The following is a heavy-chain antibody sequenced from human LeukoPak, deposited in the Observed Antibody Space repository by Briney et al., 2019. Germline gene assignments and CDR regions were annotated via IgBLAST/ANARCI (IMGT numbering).Heavy chain of an antibody. Sequence: PSETLSLTCAVYGGSFSGYYCSWIRQPPGKGLEWIGEINHSGSTNYNPSPKSRVTISVDTSKNQFSLKLSSVTAADTAVYYCASYGIAAAGNEAFDIWGQGTMVTLSS. D-gene: IGHD6-13*01. J-gene: IGHJ3*02. V-gene: IGHV4-34*01. CDR3: ASYGIAAAGNEAFDI. CDR2: INHSGST. CDR1: GGSFSGYY.